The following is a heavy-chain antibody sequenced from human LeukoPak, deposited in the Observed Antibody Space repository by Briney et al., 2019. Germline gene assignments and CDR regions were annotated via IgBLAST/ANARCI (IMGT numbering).Heavy chain of an antibody. Sequence: PGGSLRLSCAASGFTFSSYWMSWVRQAPGKGLEWVANIKQDGSEKYYVDSVKGRFTISRDNAKNSLYLQMNSLRAEDTAVYYCARAHIVVVTATHGSRYYYYGMDVWGQGTTVTVSS. D-gene: IGHD2-21*02. J-gene: IGHJ6*02. CDR1: GFTFSSYW. CDR2: IKQDGSEK. V-gene: IGHV3-7*01. CDR3: ARAHIVVVTATHGSRYYYYGMDV.